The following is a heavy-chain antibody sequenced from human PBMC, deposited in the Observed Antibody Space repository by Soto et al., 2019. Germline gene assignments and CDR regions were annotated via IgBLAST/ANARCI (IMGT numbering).Heavy chain of an antibody. Sequence: VGSLRLSCAASGFTFSSYAMSWVRQAPGKGLEWVSAISGSGGSTYYADSVKGRFTISRDNSKNTLYLQMNSLRAEDTAVYYCAKAMVRGVIRGYYFDYWGQGTLVTVSS. CDR2: ISGSGGST. V-gene: IGHV3-23*01. J-gene: IGHJ4*02. CDR1: GFTFSSYA. CDR3: AKAMVRGVIRGYYFDY. D-gene: IGHD3-10*01.